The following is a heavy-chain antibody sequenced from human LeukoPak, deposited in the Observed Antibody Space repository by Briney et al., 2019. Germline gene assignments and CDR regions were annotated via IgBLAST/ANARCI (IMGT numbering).Heavy chain of an antibody. D-gene: IGHD3-9*01. V-gene: IGHV4-30-2*01. J-gene: IGHJ1*01. CDR2: IYHSGST. CDR1: GGSISSGGYS. CDR3: ARGSGGTRYYDILSGYIPQYFQH. Sequence: PSQTLSLTCAVSGGSISSGGYSWRWIRQPPGKGLEWIGYIYHSGSTYYNPSLKSRVTISVDRSKNQFSLKLSSVTAADTAVYYCARGSGGTRYYDILSGYIPQYFQHWGQGTLVTVSS.